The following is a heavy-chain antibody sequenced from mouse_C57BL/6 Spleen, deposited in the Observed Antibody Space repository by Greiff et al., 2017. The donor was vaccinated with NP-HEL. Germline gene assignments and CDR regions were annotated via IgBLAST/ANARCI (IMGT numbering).Heavy chain of an antibody. CDR3: ARTGLYDYGGAMDY. J-gene: IGHJ4*01. CDR2: IDPSDSYT. V-gene: IGHV1-69*01. D-gene: IGHD2-4*01. Sequence: QVQLQQPGAELVMPGASVKLSCKASGYTFTSYWMHWVKQRPGQGLEWIGEIDPSDSYTNYNQKFKGKSTLTVDKSSSTAYMQLSSLTSEDSAVYYCARTGLYDYGGAMDYWGQGTSVTVSS. CDR1: GYTFTSYW.